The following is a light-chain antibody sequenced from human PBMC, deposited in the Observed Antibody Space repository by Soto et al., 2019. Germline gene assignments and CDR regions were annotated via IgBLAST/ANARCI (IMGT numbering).Light chain of an antibody. CDR1: QSINSN. V-gene: IGKV3-15*01. J-gene: IGKJ4*01. CDR2: DAS. CDR3: QQYNSWPLT. Sequence: EIVLTRSPATLSVSPGERATLSCRASQSINSNLAWYQQKPGQAPRLLIFDASNRADGTPARFSGGGSGTDFTLTITSLQSEDVAVYSCQQYNSWPLTFGGGTKVEIK.